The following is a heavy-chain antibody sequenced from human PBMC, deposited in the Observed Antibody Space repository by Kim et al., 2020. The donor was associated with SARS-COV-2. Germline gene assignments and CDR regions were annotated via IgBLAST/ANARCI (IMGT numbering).Heavy chain of an antibody. D-gene: IGHD3-16*01. CDR1: GLKFSSYE. J-gene: IGHJ4*02. CDR3: AKDRDYEMSFYYLEY. CDR2: ISYDGNNK. Sequence: GGSLRLSCVVSGLKFSSYEMHWVRQAPGKGLQWVALISYDGNNKYYADSVKGRFTISRDNSQNTLYLQMNSLRPDDTAVYFCAKDRDYEMSFYYLEYWGQGTLVTVSS. V-gene: IGHV3-30*04.